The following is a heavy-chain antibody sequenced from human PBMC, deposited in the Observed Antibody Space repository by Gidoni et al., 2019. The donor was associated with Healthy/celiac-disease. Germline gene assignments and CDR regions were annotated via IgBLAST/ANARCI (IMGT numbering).Heavy chain of an antibody. D-gene: IGHD4-17*01. CDR2: MSSSSSYT. Sequence: QVQLVQSGGGLVKPGGSLRLSCAASGFTFSYYYMSWIRQAPWKGLEWVSYMSSSSSYTNYADSVKGRFTISRDNAKNSLYLQMNSLRAEDTAVYYCARAYDYGDYRDAFDIWGQGTMVTVSS. J-gene: IGHJ3*02. V-gene: IGHV3-11*06. CDR1: GFTFSYYY. CDR3: ARAYDYGDYRDAFDI.